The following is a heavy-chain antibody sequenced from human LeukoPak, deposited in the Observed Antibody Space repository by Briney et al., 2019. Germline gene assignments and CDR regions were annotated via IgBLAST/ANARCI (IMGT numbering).Heavy chain of an antibody. D-gene: IGHD3-10*01. CDR3: ARSITMAVENAFDI. CDR1: GFTFRLYS. V-gene: IGHV3-48*04. Sequence: GGSLRLSCAASGFTFRLYSMNWVRQAPWKGLEWLSYISGSTRTTYDADYVKGRFSISRDNAKNLLYLQMNSLGVEDTAVYYCARSITMAVENAFDIWGQGTMVTVSS. J-gene: IGHJ3*02. CDR2: ISGSTRTT.